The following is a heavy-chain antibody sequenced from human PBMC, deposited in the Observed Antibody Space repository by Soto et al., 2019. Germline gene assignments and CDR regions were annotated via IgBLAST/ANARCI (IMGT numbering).Heavy chain of an antibody. Sequence: PGESLKISCNGSGYSFDSFWIGWVRQMPGKGLEWMGIIYPYDSDTRYSPSFQGQVTISADKSISTAYLQWSSLKASDTAMYYCARPANFYDSSGYYHDAFDIWGQGTMVTVSS. J-gene: IGHJ3*02. CDR3: ARPANFYDSSGYYHDAFDI. CDR2: IYPYDSDT. V-gene: IGHV5-51*01. CDR1: GYSFDSFW. D-gene: IGHD3-22*01.